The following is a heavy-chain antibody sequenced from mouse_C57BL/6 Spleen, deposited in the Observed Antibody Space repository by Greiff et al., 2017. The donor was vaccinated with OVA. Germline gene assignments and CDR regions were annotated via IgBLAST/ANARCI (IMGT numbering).Heavy chain of an antibody. Sequence: EVNLVESGGGLVQPKGSLKLSCAASGFSFNTYAMNWVRQAPGKGLEWVARIRSKSNNYATYYADSVKDRFTISRDDSESMLYLQMNNLKTEDTAMYYCVRQGDGYLFYAMDYWGQGTSVTVSS. CDR2: IRSKSNNYAT. CDR1: GFSFNTYA. CDR3: VRQGDGYLFYAMDY. D-gene: IGHD2-3*01. J-gene: IGHJ4*01. V-gene: IGHV10-1*01.